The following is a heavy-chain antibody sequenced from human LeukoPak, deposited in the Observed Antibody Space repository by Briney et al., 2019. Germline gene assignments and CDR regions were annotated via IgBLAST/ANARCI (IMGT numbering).Heavy chain of an antibody. Sequence: ASVKVSCKASGCTFTSYDINWVRQATGQGLEWMGWMNPNSGNTGYAQKFQGRVTITRNTSISTAYMELSSLRSEDTAVYYCARAPVTNYYYYYYYYMDVWGKGTTVTVSS. CDR1: GCTFTSYD. V-gene: IGHV1-8*03. J-gene: IGHJ6*03. CDR2: MNPNSGNT. CDR3: ARAPVTNYYYYYYYYMDV. D-gene: IGHD4/OR15-4a*01.